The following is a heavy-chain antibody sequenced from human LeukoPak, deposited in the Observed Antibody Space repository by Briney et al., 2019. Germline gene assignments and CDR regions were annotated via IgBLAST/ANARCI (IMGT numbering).Heavy chain of an antibody. J-gene: IGHJ1*01. CDR1: GYSFPTYD. D-gene: IGHD3/OR15-3a*01. CDR3: ARGKKYTGLDF. CDR2: ISVNSGST. V-gene: IGHV1-18*01. Sequence: ASVRVSCKASGYSFPTYDINWVRQAPGQGLERLGWISVNSGSTKNAQNIQGRVTLTTDTSTNTAYMELRSLRSDDKAVYYCARGKKYTGLDFWGLGTLVTVSS.